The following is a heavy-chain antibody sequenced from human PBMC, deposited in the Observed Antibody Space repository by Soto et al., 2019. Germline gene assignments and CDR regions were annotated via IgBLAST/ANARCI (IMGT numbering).Heavy chain of an antibody. CDR2: IYSTGNT. D-gene: IGHD6-13*01. CDR3: RSSSRYSTDC. Sequence: QLQLQESGPGLVKPSETLSLSCTVSGGSITSSSYWGWIRQPPGKGLEWIGSIYSTGNTYYNPSLKGRVTIAADTSKNQFSLNLSSVTAADPAVYYCRSSSRYSTDCWGQGTTVYVSS. V-gene: IGHV4-39*01. CDR1: GGSITSSSY. J-gene: IGHJ6*02.